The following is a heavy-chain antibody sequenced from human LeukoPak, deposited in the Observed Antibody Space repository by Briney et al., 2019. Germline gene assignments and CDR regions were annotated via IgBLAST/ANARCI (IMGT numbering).Heavy chain of an antibody. Sequence: SVKVSCKASGGTFSSYTISWVRQAPGQGLEWMGRIIPILGRATYAQKFQGRDTITANKSTRTAYMELSSLRSEDTAVYYCARDESHTRILDYWGQGTLVTVSS. CDR1: GGTFSSYT. V-gene: IGHV1-69*08. J-gene: IGHJ4*02. CDR2: IIPILGRA. D-gene: IGHD2/OR15-2a*01. CDR3: ARDESHTRILDY.